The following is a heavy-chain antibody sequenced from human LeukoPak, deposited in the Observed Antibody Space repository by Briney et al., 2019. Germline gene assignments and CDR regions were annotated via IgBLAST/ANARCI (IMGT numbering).Heavy chain of an antibody. CDR3: ASNYYGSGSYYNKGYYYYMDV. J-gene: IGHJ6*03. CDR2: IYTSGST. CDR1: GGSISSYY. V-gene: IGHV4-4*07. Sequence: SETLSLTCTVSGGSISSYYWSWIRQPAGKGLEWIGRIYTSGSTNYNPSLKSRVTISVDTSKNQFSLKLSSVTAADTAVYYCASNYYGSGSYYNKGYYYYMDVWGKGTTVTISS. D-gene: IGHD3-10*01.